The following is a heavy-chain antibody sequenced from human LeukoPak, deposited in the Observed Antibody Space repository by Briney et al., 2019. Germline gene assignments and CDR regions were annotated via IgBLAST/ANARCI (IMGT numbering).Heavy chain of an antibody. D-gene: IGHD3-22*01. J-gene: IGHJ4*02. V-gene: IGHV3-23*01. CDR3: AKFSSRWYYYDSSGYHFEVYPYYFDY. Sequence: TGGSLRLSCAASGFTFSSYGMSWVRQAPGKGLEWVSAISGSGGSTYYADSVKGRFPISRGNSKNTLYLQMNSLRAEDTAVYYCAKFSSRWYYYDSSGYHFEVYPYYFDYWGQGTLVTVSS. CDR2: ISGSGGST. CDR1: GFTFSSYG.